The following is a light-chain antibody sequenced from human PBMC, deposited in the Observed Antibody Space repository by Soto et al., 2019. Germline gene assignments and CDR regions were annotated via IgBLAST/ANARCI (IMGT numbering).Light chain of an antibody. CDR1: QSISSY. Sequence: DIQMTQSPSSLSASVGDRVTITCRASQSISSYLNWYQQKPGKAPKLLIYAASSLQSVVPSRFSGSGSGTDVTLSISSLQPEDFATYYCQQGYSTPSITFGQWTRLEIK. CDR2: AAS. J-gene: IGKJ5*01. V-gene: IGKV1-39*01. CDR3: QQGYSTPSIT.